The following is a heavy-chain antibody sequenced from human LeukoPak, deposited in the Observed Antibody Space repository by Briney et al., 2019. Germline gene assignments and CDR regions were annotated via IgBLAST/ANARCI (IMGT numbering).Heavy chain of an antibody. D-gene: IGHD4-17*01. CDR1: GGTFNNSA. CDR2: IMPLFGTA. J-gene: IGHJ5*02. CDR3: ARDVHGDYGSGWFDP. V-gene: IGHV1-69*05. Sequence: ASVKVSCKTSGGTFNNSAISWVRKAPGQGLEWLGGIMPLFGTAGYAQKFQGRVTITKDESTRTVYLELTSLTSDDTAVYYCARDVHGDYGSGWFDPWGQGTLVSVSS.